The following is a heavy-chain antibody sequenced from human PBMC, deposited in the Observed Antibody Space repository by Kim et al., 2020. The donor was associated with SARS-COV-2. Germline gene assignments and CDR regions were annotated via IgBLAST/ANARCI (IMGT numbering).Heavy chain of an antibody. CDR1: GFTLSSYS. Sequence: GGSLRLSCAASGFTLSSYSMNWVRQAPGKGLEWVSYISSSSSTIYYADSVKGRFTISRDNAKNSLYLQMNSLRDEDTAVYYCARVLEYYDSSGYYPYWGQGTLVTVSS. CDR3: ARVLEYYDSSGYYPY. V-gene: IGHV3-48*02. CDR2: ISSSSSTI. D-gene: IGHD3-22*01. J-gene: IGHJ4*02.